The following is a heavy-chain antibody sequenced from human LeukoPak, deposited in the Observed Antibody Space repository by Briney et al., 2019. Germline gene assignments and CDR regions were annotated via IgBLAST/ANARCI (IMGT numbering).Heavy chain of an antibody. Sequence: ASVIVSCTSSAYTFTSSDINWVRQAAGQGLELMGLINPNSGRTGYAQKFKGRVTMTVNTSINTAYMELSSLRFDDTAVYYCARDRSGLAAAGTYEYWGQGTLITVS. CDR2: INPNSGRT. CDR1: AYTFTSSD. V-gene: IGHV1-8*01. D-gene: IGHD6-13*01. J-gene: IGHJ4*02. CDR3: ARDRSGLAAAGTYEY.